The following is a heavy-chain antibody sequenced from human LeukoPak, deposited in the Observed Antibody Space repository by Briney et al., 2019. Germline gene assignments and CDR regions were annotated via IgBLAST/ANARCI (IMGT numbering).Heavy chain of an antibody. Sequence: GTSVKVSCKASGFPFTSSTIQWVRHARGQRLEWIGWIVVGSGNTNYAQKFEERVIITRDMSTTTVYMELSSLRSEDTAVYYCAGTPWFGELTLDYWGQGTLVTVSS. V-gene: IGHV1-58*02. CDR1: GFPFTSST. J-gene: IGHJ4*02. D-gene: IGHD3-10*01. CDR3: AGTPWFGELTLDY. CDR2: IVVGSGNT.